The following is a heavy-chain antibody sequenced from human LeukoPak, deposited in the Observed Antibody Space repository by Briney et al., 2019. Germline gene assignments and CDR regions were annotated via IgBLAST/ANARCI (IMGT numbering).Heavy chain of an antibody. CDR1: GFTFDDYG. D-gene: IGHD3-16*01. J-gene: IGHJ4*02. V-gene: IGHV3-9*01. CDR3: AKAPRGNDDYFDY. Sequence: GGSLRLSCAASGFTFDDYGMHWVRQAPGKGLEWVSGISWNSGSIGYADSVEGRFTISRDNAKNSLYLQMNSLRAEDTALYYCAKAPRGNDDYFDYWGQGTLVTVSS. CDR2: ISWNSGSI.